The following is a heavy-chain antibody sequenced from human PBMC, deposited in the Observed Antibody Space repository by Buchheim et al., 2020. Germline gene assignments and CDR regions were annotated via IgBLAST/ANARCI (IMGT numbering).Heavy chain of an antibody. CDR2: ISGSGGST. Sequence: EVQLLESGGGLVQPGGSLRLSCAASGFTFSSYAMNLSRQAPGKALDGVSAISGSGGSTYYADSVKGRFTISRDNSKNTQYLQMNSLRAEDTAVYYCAKLPTPYVAATDYWGQGTL. CDR3: AKLPTPYVAATDY. CDR1: GFTFSSYA. V-gene: IGHV3-23*01. J-gene: IGHJ4*02. D-gene: IGHD6-25*01.